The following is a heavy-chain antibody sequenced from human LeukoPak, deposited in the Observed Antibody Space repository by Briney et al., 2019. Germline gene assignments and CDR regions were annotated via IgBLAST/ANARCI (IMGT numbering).Heavy chain of an antibody. Sequence: ASVRVSCKASGYTFTGYYIHWVRQAPGQGLEWMGWINPDRGYTSYAQKFQGRVTMTSDTSISTAYMELSRLRPDDTAVYYCARESLPRSGSYPYYYYYYMDVWGKGTTVTVS. J-gene: IGHJ6*03. V-gene: IGHV1-2*02. CDR3: ARESLPRSGSYPYYYYYYMDV. D-gene: IGHD1-26*01. CDR1: GYTFTGYY. CDR2: INPDRGYT.